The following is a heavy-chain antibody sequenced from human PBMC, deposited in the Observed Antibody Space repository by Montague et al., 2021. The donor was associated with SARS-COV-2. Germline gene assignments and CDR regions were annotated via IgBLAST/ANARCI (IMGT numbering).Heavy chain of an antibody. V-gene: IGHV6-1*01. D-gene: IGHD2-15*01. CDR2: TYYRSKWYH. J-gene: IGHJ3*02. Sequence: CAISGDSVSSNTATWNWIRQSPSRGLEWLGRTYYRSKWYHDYAISLKSRITINPDTSKNQFSLQLSSVAPEDTAVFYCARTTTRMLYPENAFDIWGQGNPGHRLL. CDR3: ARTTTRMLYPENAFDI. CDR1: GDSVSSNTAT.